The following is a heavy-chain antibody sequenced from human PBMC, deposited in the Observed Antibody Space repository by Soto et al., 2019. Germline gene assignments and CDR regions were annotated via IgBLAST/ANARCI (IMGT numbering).Heavy chain of an antibody. V-gene: IGHV5-51*01. Sequence: ESLKVSCEGCEKAFATYWIAWVRQTPGKGLEWMGIIYPDDSDTRYSPSFQGKVTMSADKSIATAYLQWSRLKASDTAMYYCERHVRDEDSVRYFDYWGQGTLVTVSS. J-gene: IGHJ4*02. CDR2: IYPDDSDT. CDR3: ERHVRDEDSVRYFDY. CDR1: EKAFATYW. D-gene: IGHD2-8*01.